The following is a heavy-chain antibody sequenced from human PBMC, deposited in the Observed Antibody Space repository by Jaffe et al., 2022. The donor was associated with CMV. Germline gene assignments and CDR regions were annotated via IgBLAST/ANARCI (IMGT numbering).Heavy chain of an antibody. J-gene: IGHJ4*02. CDR2: FYYSGST. CDR3: AGDHRIAAAGIFDS. CDR1: GGSISSSGHY. Sequence: QLQLQESGPGLVKPSETLSLTCTVSGGSISSSGHYWGWIRQSPGKGLEWIGTFYYSGSTYYNPSLKSRLTISVDASKNQFSLKLSSVTAADTAVYYCAGDHRIAAAGIFDSWGQGTLVTVSS. D-gene: IGHD6-13*01. V-gene: IGHV4-39*01.